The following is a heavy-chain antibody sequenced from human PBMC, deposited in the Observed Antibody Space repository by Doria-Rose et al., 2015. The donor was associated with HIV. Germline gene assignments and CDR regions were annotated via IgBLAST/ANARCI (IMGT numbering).Heavy chain of an antibody. D-gene: IGHD6-13*01. CDR1: GVSLSSPGMD. CDR2: IFSDDER. J-gene: IGHJ4*02. CDR3: ARIKSSRWYHKYYFDF. Sequence: QVTLKESGPVLVKPTETLTLTCTVSGVSLSSPGMDVSWIRQPPGQALEWLVKIFSDDERSYKTTLNSRLTISRGTSKSQVVLTMTDMDPVDTATYYCARIKSSRWYHKYYFDFWGQGTLVIVSA. V-gene: IGHV2-26*01.